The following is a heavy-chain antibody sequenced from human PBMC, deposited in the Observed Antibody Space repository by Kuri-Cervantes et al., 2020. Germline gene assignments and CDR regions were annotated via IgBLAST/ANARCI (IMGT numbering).Heavy chain of an antibody. CDR1: GGSISSGDYY. V-gene: IGHV4-30-4*01. J-gene: IGHJ6*02. CDR2: IYYSGST. CDR3: ARAVPLYYYGSGSYRRGMDV. Sequence: LRLSCTVSGGSISSGDYYWSWIRQPPGKGLEWIGYIYYSGSTNYNPSLKSRVTISVDKSKNQFSLKLSSVTAADTAVYYCARAVPLYYYGSGSYRRGMDVWGQGTTVTVSS. D-gene: IGHD3-10*01.